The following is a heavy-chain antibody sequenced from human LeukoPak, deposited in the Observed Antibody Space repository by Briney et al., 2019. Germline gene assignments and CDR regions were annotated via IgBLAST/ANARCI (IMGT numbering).Heavy chain of an antibody. CDR2: IYYSGST. V-gene: IGHV4-39*07. CDR3: ARERVGDSSAFDAFDI. CDR1: GGSISSSSYY. J-gene: IGHJ3*02. Sequence: ASETLSLTCTVSGGSISSSSYYWGWIRQPPGKGLEWIGSIYYSGSTNYNPSLKSRVTISVDTSKNQFSLKLSSVTAADTAVYYCARERVGDSSAFDAFDIWGQGTMVTVSS. D-gene: IGHD3-22*01.